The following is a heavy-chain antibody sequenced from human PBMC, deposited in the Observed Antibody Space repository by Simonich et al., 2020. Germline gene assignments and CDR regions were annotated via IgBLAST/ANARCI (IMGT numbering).Heavy chain of an antibody. Sequence: EVQLVESGGGLVQPGGSLRLSCAAFGFTFSSYWMSWVRQAPGKGLGWVANIKKYGIDKYYLDSGKGRFTISRDNAKNSLYLKMTSLRAEDTAVYYCEREYSSSSDPYWYFDLWGRGTLVTVSS. J-gene: IGHJ2*01. CDR3: EREYSSSSDPYWYFDL. CDR2: IKKYGIDK. V-gene: IGHV3-7*01. D-gene: IGHD6-6*01. CDR1: GFTFSSYW.